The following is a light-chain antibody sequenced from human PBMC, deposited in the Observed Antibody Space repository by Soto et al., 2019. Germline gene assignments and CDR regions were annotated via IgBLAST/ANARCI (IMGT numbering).Light chain of an antibody. CDR1: SSDVGGYNY. V-gene: IGLV2-14*01. J-gene: IGLJ1*01. Sequence: QSALTQPASVSGSPGQSIIISCTGTSSDVGGYNYVSWYQQHPGKAPKLMISAVSNRPSGVSDRFSGSKSGNTASLTISGLQAEDEADYYCSYMRNSLYVFGTGTKLTVL. CDR3: SYMRNSLYV. CDR2: AVS.